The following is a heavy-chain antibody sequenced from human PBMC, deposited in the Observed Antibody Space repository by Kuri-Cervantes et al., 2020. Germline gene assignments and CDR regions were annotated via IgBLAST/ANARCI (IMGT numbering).Heavy chain of an antibody. CDR2: IPGSSMYI. CDR1: GFTFGDYP. V-gene: IGHV3-21*03. Sequence: GESLKISCAGSGFTFGDYPLNWVRQAPGKGLEWLSSIPGSSMYIYYAISVKGRFTISRDNTQKSLFMQMDSLRAEDTAVYYCARDLHSGSGSYIYCEYWAQETLVTVSS. D-gene: IGHD3-10*01. CDR3: ARDLHSGSGSYIYCEY. J-gene: IGHJ4*02.